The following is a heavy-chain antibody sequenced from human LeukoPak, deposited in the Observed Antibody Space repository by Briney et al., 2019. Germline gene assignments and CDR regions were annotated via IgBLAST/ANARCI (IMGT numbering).Heavy chain of an antibody. D-gene: IGHD6-19*01. CDR2: INPNTGGT. CDR3: ARSSSYTSGWSLTHYFDH. J-gene: IGHJ4*02. V-gene: IGHV1-2*02. CDR1: GYSFTAYY. Sequence: ASVKVSCRASGYSFTAYYIHWVRQAPGQGLEWMGWINPNTGGTNSAQKFQGRVTMTRDTSISTVYMDLSRLRSDDTALYFCARSSSYTSGWSLTHYFDHWGQGTLVTVSS.